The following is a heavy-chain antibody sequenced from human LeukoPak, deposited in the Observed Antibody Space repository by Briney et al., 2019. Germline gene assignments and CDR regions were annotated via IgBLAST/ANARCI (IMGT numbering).Heavy chain of an antibody. J-gene: IGHJ4*02. D-gene: IGHD3-16*01. CDR1: GFTLSSYI. Sequence: PGGSLRLSCAASGFTLSSYIMNWVRQAPGKGLEWVSSISSSSSYIYYADSVKGRFTISRDNAKNSLYLQMNSLRAEDTAVYYCARDRGDYVFDYWGQGTLVTVSS. CDR2: ISSSSSYI. V-gene: IGHV3-21*01. CDR3: ARDRGDYVFDY.